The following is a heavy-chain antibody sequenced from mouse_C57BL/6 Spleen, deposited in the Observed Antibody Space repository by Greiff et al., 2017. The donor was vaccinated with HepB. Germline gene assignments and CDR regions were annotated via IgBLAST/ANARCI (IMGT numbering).Heavy chain of an antibody. CDR2: INYDGSST. Sequence: EVKLMESEGGLVQPGRSMKLSCTASGFTFSDYYMAWVRQVPEKGLEWVANINYDGSSTYYLDSLKSRFIISRDNAKNILYLQMSSLKSEDTATYYCARGESNYFYAMDYWGQGTSVTVSS. J-gene: IGHJ4*01. CDR1: GFTFSDYY. D-gene: IGHD2-5*01. CDR3: ARGESNYFYAMDY. V-gene: IGHV5-16*01.